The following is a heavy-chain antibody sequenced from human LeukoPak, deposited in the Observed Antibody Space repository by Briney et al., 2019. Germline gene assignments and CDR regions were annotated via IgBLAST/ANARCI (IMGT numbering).Heavy chain of an antibody. D-gene: IGHD3-10*01. CDR2: IKQDGSEK. Sequence: GGSLRLSCAASGITFSSYMLTWVRQAPGKGLEWVANIKQDGSEKYYVDSAGGRFSISRDNAKNSLYLQMNSLRVEDTAVYYCAVLRGNNYWGQGTLVTVSS. CDR1: GITFSSYM. J-gene: IGHJ4*02. V-gene: IGHV3-7*01. CDR3: AVLRGNNY.